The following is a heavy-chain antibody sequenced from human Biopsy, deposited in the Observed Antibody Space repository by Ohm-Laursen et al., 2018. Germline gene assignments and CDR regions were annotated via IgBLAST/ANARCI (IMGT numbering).Heavy chain of an antibody. D-gene: IGHD2-8*01. CDR2: INCKTGAT. V-gene: IGHV1-2*02. J-gene: IGHJ4*02. Sequence: ATVKISCKASSYTFTDYNIHWMRQAPGQGLEWLGYINCKTGATNYAQKFRGTVTMTRDTSISTAYLALGSLRSADTAIYYCARDPLNGHKHFDYWGQGSLVTVSS. CDR1: SYTFTDYN. CDR3: ARDPLNGHKHFDY.